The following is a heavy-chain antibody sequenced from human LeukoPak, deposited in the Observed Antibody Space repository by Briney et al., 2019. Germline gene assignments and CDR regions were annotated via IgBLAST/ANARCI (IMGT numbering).Heavy chain of an antibody. CDR1: GGSISSGDYY. J-gene: IGHJ5*02. V-gene: IGHV4-30-4*01. CDR2: IYYSGST. Sequence: SETLSLTCTVSGGSISSGDYYWSWIRQPPGKGLEWIGYIYYSGSTYYNPSLKSRVTISVDTSKNQFSLKLSSVTAADTAVYYCARDLGFRGFDPWGQGTLVTVSS. D-gene: IGHD3-16*01. CDR3: ARDLGFRGFDP.